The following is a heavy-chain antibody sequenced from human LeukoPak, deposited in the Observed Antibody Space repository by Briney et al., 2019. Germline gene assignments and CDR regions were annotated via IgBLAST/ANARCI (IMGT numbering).Heavy chain of an antibody. CDR3: ARSQSTTGWFGELPPYYFDY. CDR1: GGSISSSSYY. Sequence: SETLSLTCTVSGGSISSSSYYWGWIRQPPGKGLEWIGSSYYSGSTYYNPALKSRVTISVDTSKNQFSLKLSSVTAADTAVYYCARSQSTTGWFGELPPYYFDYWGQGTLVTVSS. D-gene: IGHD3-10*01. J-gene: IGHJ4*02. CDR2: SYYSGST. V-gene: IGHV4-39*01.